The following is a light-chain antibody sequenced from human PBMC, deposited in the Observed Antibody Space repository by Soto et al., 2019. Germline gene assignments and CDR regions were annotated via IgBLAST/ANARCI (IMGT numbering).Light chain of an antibody. Sequence: DIQMTQSPSTLSASVGDRVTITCRASQSITRWLAWYQQKPGKAPKLLIYDASSLESGVPSMFSGTGSGTEFTLTVSSLQPADLATYYCQQYHSYSSFGPGTKVAIK. CDR2: DAS. V-gene: IGKV1-5*01. J-gene: IGKJ3*01. CDR3: QQYHSYSS. CDR1: QSITRW.